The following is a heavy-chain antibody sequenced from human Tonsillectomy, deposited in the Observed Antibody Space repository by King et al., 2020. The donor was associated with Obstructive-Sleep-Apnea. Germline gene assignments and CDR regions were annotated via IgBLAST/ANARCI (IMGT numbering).Heavy chain of an antibody. D-gene: IGHD6-13*01. CDR1: GFTFSSYA. V-gene: IGHV3-74*02. CDR2: INTYGMNT. Sequence: VQLVESGGGLVQPGGHLSLSWATSGFTFSSYAMNWVRQAPGKGLVWVSGINTYGMNTNDADSVKGRFTHPRDNAKHTQYLQMKRLRAEDTPVYNCARGGVAAAVSYNWFDPWGQGTLVTVSS. CDR3: ARGGVAAAVSYNWFDP. J-gene: IGHJ5*02.